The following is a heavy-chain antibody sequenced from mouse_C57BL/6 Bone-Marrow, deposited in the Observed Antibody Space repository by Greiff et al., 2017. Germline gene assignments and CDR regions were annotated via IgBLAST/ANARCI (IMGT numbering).Heavy chain of an antibody. CDR1: GFSFNTYA. V-gene: IGHV10-1*01. CDR3: VGRFYYAMDY. J-gene: IGHJ4*01. CDR2: IRSKSNNYAT. Sequence: EVQVVESGGGLVQPKGSLKLSCAASGFSFNTYAMNWVRQAPGKGLEWVARIRSKSNNYATYYADSVKDRFTISRDDSESMLYLQMNNLKTEDTAMYYCVGRFYYAMDYWGQGTSVTVSS. D-gene: IGHD3-3*01.